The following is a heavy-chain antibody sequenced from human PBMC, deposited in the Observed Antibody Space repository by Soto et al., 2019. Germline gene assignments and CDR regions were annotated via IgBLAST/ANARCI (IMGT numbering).Heavy chain of an antibody. CDR3: ARVAVAARPRWYNWFDP. Sequence: QEQLVQSGAEVKKPGASVKVSCKTSGYTFTDYDINWVRQATGQGLEWIGWMNPNSGETGYAQKFQERVTRTRSASLSTAYLELSSLRSEDTAVYYCARVAVAARPRWYNWFDPWGQGTMVTVSS. V-gene: IGHV1-8*01. D-gene: IGHD2-15*01. CDR2: MNPNSGET. J-gene: IGHJ5*02. CDR1: GYTFTDYD.